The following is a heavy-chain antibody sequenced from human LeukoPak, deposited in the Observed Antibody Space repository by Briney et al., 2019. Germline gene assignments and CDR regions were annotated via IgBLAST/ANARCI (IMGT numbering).Heavy chain of an antibody. Sequence: ASVKVSCKASGHTFTSYGISWVRQAPGQGLEWMGWISAYNGNTNYAQELQGRVTMTTDTSTSTAYMEPRSLRSDDTAVYYCPRGYSCGSGSYLRWLDPWGQGTLVTVSS. CDR2: ISAYNGNT. J-gene: IGHJ5*02. D-gene: IGHD3-10*01. CDR3: PRGYSCGSGSYLRWLDP. V-gene: IGHV1-18*01. CDR1: GHTFTSYG.